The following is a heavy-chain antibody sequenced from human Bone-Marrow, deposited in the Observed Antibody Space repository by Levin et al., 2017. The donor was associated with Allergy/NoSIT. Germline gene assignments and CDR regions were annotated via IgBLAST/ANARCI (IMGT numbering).Heavy chain of an antibody. D-gene: IGHD2-15*01. V-gene: IGHV4-39*01. CDR2: IYYNGST. CDR3: ARWWELLRRFDS. J-gene: IGHJ5*01. CDR1: GDSISSRSYY. Sequence: RSSETLSLTCTVTGDSISSRSYYWGWIRQSPGKGLEWIGTIYYNGSTYFNPSLKSRVTISVDTSKNQFSLRLNSVTATDTAVYYCARWWELLRRFDSWGQGILVTVSS.